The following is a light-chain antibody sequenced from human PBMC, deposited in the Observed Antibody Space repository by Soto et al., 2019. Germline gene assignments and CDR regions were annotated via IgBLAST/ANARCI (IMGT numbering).Light chain of an antibody. CDR2: DAS. V-gene: IGKV1-5*01. CDR3: QQYDSYSWT. CDR1: QSISSW. Sequence: DLPMTQAPSTLSASVGETVTINCRASQSISSWLAWYQKNPGKAPKLLIYDASSLESGVPSRFSGSGSGTECTLTISSLQTDDFARYYCQQYDSYSWTFGQGTKVDIK. J-gene: IGKJ1*01.